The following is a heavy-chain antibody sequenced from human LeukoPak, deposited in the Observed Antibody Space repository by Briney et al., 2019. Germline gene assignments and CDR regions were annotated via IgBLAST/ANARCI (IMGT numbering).Heavy chain of an antibody. J-gene: IGHJ3*02. CDR3: IRGGGPFDI. V-gene: IGHV3-21*06. CDR2: ITGSSSYI. D-gene: IGHD3-10*01. CDR1: GFTFSSYA. Sequence: GGSLRLSCAASGFTFSSYAMSWFRQAPGKGLEWVSSITGSSSYIYFADSVKGRFTISRDNAKNSLYLQMNSLRAEDTAVYYCIRGGGPFDIWGQGTMVTVFS.